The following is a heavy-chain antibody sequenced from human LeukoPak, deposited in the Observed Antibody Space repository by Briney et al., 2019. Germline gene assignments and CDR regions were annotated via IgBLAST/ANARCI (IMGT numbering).Heavy chain of an antibody. Sequence: PSETLSLTCAAYGGSFSGYYWSWIRQPPGKGLEWIGEINHSGSTNYNPSLKSRVTISVDTSKNQFSLKLSSVTAADTAVYYCARGHIVVVPAASKVYNWFDPWGQGTLVTVSS. CDR1: GGSFSGYY. CDR2: INHSGST. CDR3: ARGHIVVVPAASKVYNWFDP. J-gene: IGHJ5*02. V-gene: IGHV4-34*01. D-gene: IGHD2-2*01.